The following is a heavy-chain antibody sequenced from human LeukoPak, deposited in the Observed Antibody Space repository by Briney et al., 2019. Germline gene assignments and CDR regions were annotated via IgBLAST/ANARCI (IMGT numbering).Heavy chain of an antibody. Sequence: GGSLRLSCAASGFTFSSYTMNWVRQAPGKGLEWVSTISSGTGSYIYYADSVRGRFTISRDNAKNSLYLQMNSLRAEDTAVYYCARCSGVFGSSGYWGQGTLVTVSS. CDR1: GFTFSSYT. CDR2: ISSGTGSYI. V-gene: IGHV3-21*01. J-gene: IGHJ4*02. D-gene: IGHD6-6*01. CDR3: ARCSGVFGSSGY.